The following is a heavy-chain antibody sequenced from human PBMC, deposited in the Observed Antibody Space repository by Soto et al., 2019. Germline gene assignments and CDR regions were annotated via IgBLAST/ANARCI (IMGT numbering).Heavy chain of an antibody. D-gene: IGHD3-16*01. CDR2: INAGNGNT. Sequence: GASVKVSCKASGYTFTSYAMHWVRQAPGQRLEWMGWINAGNGNTKYSQKFQGRVTITRDTSASTAYMELSSLRSEDTAVYYCARDHPIRYYDYIWGTPSHYDYWGQGTLVTVSS. J-gene: IGHJ4*02. CDR1: GYTFTSYA. CDR3: ARDHPIRYYDYIWGTPSHYDY. V-gene: IGHV1-3*01.